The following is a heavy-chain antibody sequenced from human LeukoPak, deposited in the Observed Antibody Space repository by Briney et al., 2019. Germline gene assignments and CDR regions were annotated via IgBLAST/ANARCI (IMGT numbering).Heavy chain of an antibody. CDR2: IYYSGST. J-gene: IGHJ4*02. V-gene: IGHV4-59*01. Sequence: PSETLSLTCAVYGGSFSGYYWSWIRQPPGKGLEWIGYIYYSGSTNYNPSLKSRVTISVDTSKNQFSLKLSSVTAADTAVYYCARVGLRSSWEVDYWGQGTLVTVSS. D-gene: IGHD6-13*01. CDR1: GGSFSGYY. CDR3: ARVGLRSSWEVDY.